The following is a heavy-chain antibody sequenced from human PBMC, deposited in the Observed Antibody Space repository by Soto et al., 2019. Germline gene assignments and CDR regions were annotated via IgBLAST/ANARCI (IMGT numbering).Heavy chain of an antibody. J-gene: IGHJ3*02. CDR2: ISGSGGST. D-gene: IGHD3-22*01. CDR1: GFTFSSYA. V-gene: IGHV3-23*01. Sequence: EVQLLESGGGLVQPGGSLRLSCAASGFTFSSYAMSWVRQAPGKGLEWVSAISGSGGSTYYAYSVKGRFTISRDNSKNTLYRQMNSLRAEDTAVYYCAKDSASITMIVGGAFDIWGQGTMVTVSS. CDR3: AKDSASITMIVGGAFDI.